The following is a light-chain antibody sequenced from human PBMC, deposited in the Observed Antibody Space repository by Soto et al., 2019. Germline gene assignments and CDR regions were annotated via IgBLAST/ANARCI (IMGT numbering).Light chain of an antibody. CDR3: QQRSSWPLVT. J-gene: IGKJ4*01. V-gene: IGKV3-11*01. Sequence: EIVLTQSPATLSLSPGERATLSCRASQSVSSHLAWYQQKPGQAPRLLIYGASTRATGIPARFTGSGSGTDFTLTISSLEPEDFAVYYCQQRSSWPLVTFGGGTKVEIK. CDR1: QSVSSH. CDR2: GAS.